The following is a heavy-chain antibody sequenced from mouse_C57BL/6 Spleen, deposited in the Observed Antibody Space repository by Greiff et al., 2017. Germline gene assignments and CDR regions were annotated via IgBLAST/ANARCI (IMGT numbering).Heavy chain of an antibody. CDR3: ARTGTDWFAY. CDR2: IDPSDSET. Sequence: VQLQQPGAELVRPGSSVKLSCKASVYTFTSYWMHWVKQRPIQGLEWIGNIDPSDSETHYNQKFKDKATLTVDKSSSTAYMQLSSLTSEDSAVYYCARTGTDWFAYWGQGTLVTVSA. CDR1: VYTFTSYW. V-gene: IGHV1-52*01. J-gene: IGHJ3*01. D-gene: IGHD4-1*01.